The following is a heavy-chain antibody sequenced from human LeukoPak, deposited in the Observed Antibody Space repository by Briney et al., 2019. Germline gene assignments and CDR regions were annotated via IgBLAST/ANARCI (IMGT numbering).Heavy chain of an antibody. D-gene: IGHD3-10*01. V-gene: IGHV4-59*01. J-gene: IGHJ2*01. CDR1: GGSISSYY. CDR3: AGSGSGSYYSPWYFDL. Sequence: SETLSLTCTVSGGSISSYYWSWLRQPPGKGLEWIGYIYYSGSTNYNPSLKSRVTISVDTSKNQFSLRLSSVTAADTAVYFCAGSGSGSYYSPWYFDLWGRGTLVIVSS. CDR2: IYYSGST.